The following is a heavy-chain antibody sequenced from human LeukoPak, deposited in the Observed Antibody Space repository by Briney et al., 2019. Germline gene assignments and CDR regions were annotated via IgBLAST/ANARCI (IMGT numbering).Heavy chain of an antibody. CDR2: INHSGST. CDR1: GGPFSGYY. CDR3: ARQEAAAGFDY. J-gene: IGHJ4*02. Sequence: SETLSLTCAVYGGPFSGYYWSWIRQPPGKGLEWIGEINHSGSTNYNPSLKSRVTISVDTSKNQFSLKLSSVTAADTAVYYCARQEAAAGFDYWGQGTLVTVSS. D-gene: IGHD6-13*01. V-gene: IGHV4-34*01.